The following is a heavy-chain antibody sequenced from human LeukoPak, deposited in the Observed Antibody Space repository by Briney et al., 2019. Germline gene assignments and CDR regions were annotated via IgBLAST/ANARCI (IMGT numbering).Heavy chain of an antibody. CDR3: ARTKVVVVAATLREKYNWFDP. V-gene: IGHV4-38-2*02. J-gene: IGHJ5*02. CDR1: GYSISSGYY. Sequence: SETLSLTCTVSGYSISSGYYWGWIRQPPGKGLEWIGSIYHSGSTYYNPSLRSRVTISVDTSKNQFSLKLSSVTAADTAVYYCARTKVVVVAATLREKYNWFDPWGQGTLVTVSS. CDR2: IYHSGST. D-gene: IGHD2-15*01.